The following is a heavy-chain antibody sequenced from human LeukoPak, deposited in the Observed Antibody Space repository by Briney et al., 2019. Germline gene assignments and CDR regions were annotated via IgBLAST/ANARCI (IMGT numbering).Heavy chain of an antibody. J-gene: IGHJ4*02. D-gene: IGHD2/OR15-2a*01. CDR2: ICGDGDTI. CDR1: GFTFYGIA. Sequence: SGGSLRLSCVAYGFTFYGIALHWGRQAPGKGLQWVSLICGDGDTIYYTDSVKGRFTISRDNSKNSLYLQMNSLRTEDTAVYYLANVECSSTFLCYVLGFWGQGTLVTVSS. V-gene: IGHV3-43*02. CDR3: ANVECSSTFLCYVLGF.